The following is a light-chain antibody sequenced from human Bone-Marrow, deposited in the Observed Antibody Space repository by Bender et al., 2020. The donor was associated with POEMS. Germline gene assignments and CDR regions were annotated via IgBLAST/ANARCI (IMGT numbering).Light chain of an antibody. J-gene: IGLJ2*01. Sequence: QSALTQPASVSGSPGQSITISCTGTSSDVGGYNYVSWYQQHPGKAPKLMIYDVSKWPSGGPDRFSGSKSGNTAYLTISGLQAEDEADYYCCSYAGNYNLIFGGGTKLTVL. CDR1: SSDVGGYNY. CDR2: DVS. CDR3: CSYAGNYNLI. V-gene: IGLV2-11*01.